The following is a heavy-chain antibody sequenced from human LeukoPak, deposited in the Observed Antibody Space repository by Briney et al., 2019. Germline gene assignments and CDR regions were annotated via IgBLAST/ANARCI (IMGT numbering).Heavy chain of an antibody. CDR2: ISAYNGNT. V-gene: IGHV1-18*01. J-gene: IGHJ4*02. D-gene: IGHD6-19*01. CDR1: GYTFTSYG. Sequence: GASVKVSCKASGYTFTSYGISWVRQAPGQGLEWMGWISAYNGNTNYAQKLQGRVTMTTDTSTSTAYMELRSLRSDDTAVYYCAREGYSSGSGYYFDYWGQGTLVTVSS. CDR3: AREGYSSGSGYYFDY.